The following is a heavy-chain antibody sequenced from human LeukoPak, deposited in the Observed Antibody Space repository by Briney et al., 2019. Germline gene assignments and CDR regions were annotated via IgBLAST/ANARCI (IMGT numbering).Heavy chain of an antibody. Sequence: PSETLSLTCAVYGGSFSGYYWSWLRQPPGKGLEWIGEINHSGSTNYNPSLKSRATISVDTSKNQFSLKLSSVTAADTAVYYCARTVAAHSSYDYWGQGTLVTVSS. D-gene: IGHD6-19*01. CDR2: INHSGST. J-gene: IGHJ4*02. CDR3: ARTVAAHSSYDY. CDR1: GGSFSGYY. V-gene: IGHV4-34*01.